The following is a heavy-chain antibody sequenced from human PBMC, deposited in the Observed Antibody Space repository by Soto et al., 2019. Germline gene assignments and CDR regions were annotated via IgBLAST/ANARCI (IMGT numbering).Heavy chain of an antibody. Sequence: QVQLVQSGDEVKKPGASVKVSCKASGYIFVNYGIAWVRQAPGQGLEWMGWISPYTGNTHSATKVQGRLTMTTDTSTSTAYMDLGSLTHDDTAVYYCVMVDNYVTPTPQDVWGQGTTVTVSS. CDR3: VMVDNYVTPTPQDV. J-gene: IGHJ6*02. V-gene: IGHV1-18*01. D-gene: IGHD3-16*01. CDR1: GYIFVNYG. CDR2: ISPYTGNT.